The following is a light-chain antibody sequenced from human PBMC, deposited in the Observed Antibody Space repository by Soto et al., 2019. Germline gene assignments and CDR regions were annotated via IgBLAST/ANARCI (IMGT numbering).Light chain of an antibody. CDR2: DAS. J-gene: IGKJ3*01. CDR1: QSVGSY. Sequence: EIVLTQSPATLSLSPGERATLSCRASQSVGSYLGWYRQKPGQAPRLLIYDASKRATGIPARFSGSGSGTDFTLTISSLEPEDFAFYYCQQRSNWPPVFTFGPGTKVDIK. V-gene: IGKV3-11*01. CDR3: QQRSNWPPVFT.